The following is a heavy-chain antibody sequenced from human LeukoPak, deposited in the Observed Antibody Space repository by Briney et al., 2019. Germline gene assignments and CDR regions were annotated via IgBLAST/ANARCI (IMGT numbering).Heavy chain of an antibody. J-gene: IGHJ5*02. D-gene: IGHD3-10*01. CDR1: GGTFSSYA. CDR3: ARVIRRMDRGIIAYSWFDP. V-gene: IGHV1-69*01. Sequence: ASVKVSCKASGGTFSSYAISWVRQAPGQGLEWMGGIIPIFGTANYAQKFQGRVTITADESTSTAYMELSSLRSEDTAVYYCARVIRRMDRGIIAYSWFDPWGQGTLVTVSS. CDR2: IIPIFGTA.